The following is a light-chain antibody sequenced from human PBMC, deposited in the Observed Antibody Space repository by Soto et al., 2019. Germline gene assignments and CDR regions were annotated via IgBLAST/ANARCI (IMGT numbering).Light chain of an antibody. CDR2: GAS. CDR1: QSVSSN. Sequence: EIVMTQSPATLSVSPGERATLSCRASQSVSSNLAWYQQKPGQAPRLIIYGASTRATGIPARFSGSGSGTEFTLTISSLQSVDFAVYYCQQYNNWPYTFGQGTKLEIK. V-gene: IGKV3-15*01. CDR3: QQYNNWPYT. J-gene: IGKJ2*01.